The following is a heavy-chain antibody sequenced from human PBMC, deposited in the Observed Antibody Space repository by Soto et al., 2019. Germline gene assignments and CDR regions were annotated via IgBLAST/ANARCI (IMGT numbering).Heavy chain of an antibody. V-gene: IGHV3-30-3*01. CDR2: LQHDGTNI. CDR3: VRVGWGDSYGNGMDG. J-gene: IGHJ6*01. D-gene: IGHD5-18*01. Sequence: QVQLVESGGGVVQPGWSLRLSCAASGFAFSAYSMNWVRQAPGKGLEWVAVLQHDGTNIHYADSVRGRFTISRDNFKNMVFLQMNGLTPEDTAVFYCVRVGWGDSYGNGMDGWGQGTTVTVSS. CDR1: GFAFSAYS.